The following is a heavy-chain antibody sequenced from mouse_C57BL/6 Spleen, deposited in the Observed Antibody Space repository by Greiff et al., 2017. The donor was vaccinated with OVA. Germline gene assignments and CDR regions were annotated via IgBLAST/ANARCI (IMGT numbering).Heavy chain of an antibody. V-gene: IGHV8-8*01. CDR2: IWWDDDK. Sequence: QVTLKVSGPGILQPSQTLSLTCSFSGFSLSTFGMGVGWIRQTSGKGLEWLAHIWWDDDKYYNPALKSRLTLPKDTSKNQVFLKIANVDTADTATYYCARIGGLQREYAMDYWGQGTSVTVSS. CDR3: ARIGGLQREYAMDY. J-gene: IGHJ4*01. D-gene: IGHD1-1*01. CDR1: GFSLSTFGMG.